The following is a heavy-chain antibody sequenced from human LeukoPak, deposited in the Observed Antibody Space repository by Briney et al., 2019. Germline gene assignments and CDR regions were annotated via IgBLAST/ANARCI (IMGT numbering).Heavy chain of an antibody. CDR1: VFTFSTYW. Sequence: GGSLRLSCAASVFTFSTYWMSWVRQSPGKGLEWVDSIKQDGSDKYYVDSVKGRFTISRDHADNSLYLQINSLRADDTAVYYCARGRNYGSGSYSYYFDYWGQGTLVTVSS. CDR2: IKQDGSDK. D-gene: IGHD3-10*01. J-gene: IGHJ4*02. V-gene: IGHV3-7*01. CDR3: ARGRNYGSGSYSYYFDY.